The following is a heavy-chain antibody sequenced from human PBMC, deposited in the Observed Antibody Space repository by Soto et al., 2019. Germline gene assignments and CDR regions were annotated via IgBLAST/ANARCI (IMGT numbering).Heavy chain of an antibody. D-gene: IGHD3-22*01. J-gene: IGHJ4*02. CDR3: AACAGPYETSCYYYDMDV. CDR2: IVVGSGNT. CDR1: GFSFTSSA. Sequence: AVKVSYKACGFSFTSSAVLWVRQARARHREWIGWIVVGSGNTNYTQKFQERVTITRDMSTSTAYMELSSLRAEDTAVYYCAACAGPYETSCYYYDMDVWGQGTLVTVSS. V-gene: IGHV1-58*01.